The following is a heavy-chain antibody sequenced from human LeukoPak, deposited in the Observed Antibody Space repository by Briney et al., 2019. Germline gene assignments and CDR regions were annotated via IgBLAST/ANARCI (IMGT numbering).Heavy chain of an antibody. CDR2: ISSSGST. V-gene: IGHV4-59*01. CDR1: VSGDSFSSYN. CDR3: ARVGRGDHTWGSYSCDH. D-gene: IGHD3-16*01. J-gene: IGHJ1*01. Sequence: SETLSLTCTVSVSGDSFSSYNWSWLRQPPGKGLESIGNISSSGSTSYNTSLKSRVTISVDTSKNQFSLKLSSVTAADTAVYYCARVGRGDHTWGSYSCDHWGQGTLVSVSS.